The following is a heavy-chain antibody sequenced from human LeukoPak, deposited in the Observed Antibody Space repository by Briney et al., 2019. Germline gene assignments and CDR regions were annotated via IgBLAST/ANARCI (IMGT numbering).Heavy chain of an antibody. J-gene: IGHJ4*02. Sequence: GGSLRLSCAASGFTFSSYAMSWVRQAPGKGLEWVSAISGGGGSTYYADSVKGRFTISRDNSKNTLYLQMNSLRAEDTAVYYCAKDVVRSGRAPDYWGQGTLVTVSS. CDR2: ISGGGGST. CDR1: GFTFSSYA. CDR3: AKDVVRSGRAPDY. D-gene: IGHD1-26*01. V-gene: IGHV3-23*01.